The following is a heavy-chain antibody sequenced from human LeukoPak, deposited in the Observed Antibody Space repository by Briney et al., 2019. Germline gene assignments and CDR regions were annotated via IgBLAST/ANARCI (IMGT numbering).Heavy chain of an antibody. V-gene: IGHV4-59*01. J-gene: IGHJ6*02. CDR2: NYFSGTT. D-gene: IGHD4-17*01. Sequence: SETLSLTCTISGGSISTYSWNWIRQAPGKGLEWIGYNYFSGTTNYNPALKSRVTISVDRSKNQFSLKLNSVTAADTAVYYCARGDYGDYGDFYYYGLDVWGQGTTVTVSS. CDR1: GGSISTYS. CDR3: ARGDYGDYGDFYYYGLDV.